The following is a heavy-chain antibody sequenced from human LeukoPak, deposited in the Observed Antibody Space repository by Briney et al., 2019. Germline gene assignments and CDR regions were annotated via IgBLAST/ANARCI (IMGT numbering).Heavy chain of an antibody. CDR3: ARVHNDFWSGLNWFDP. CDR1: NYSFSSYG. V-gene: IGHV1-18*04. Sequence: ASVKVSCKASNYSFSSYGISWVRQAPGQGLEWMGWIGAYSGNSNYAQNFQGRVTMTTDTSTSTAYTELSSLRSEDTAVYYCARVHNDFWSGLNWFDPWGQGTLVTVSS. J-gene: IGHJ5*02. CDR2: IGAYSGNS. D-gene: IGHD3-3*01.